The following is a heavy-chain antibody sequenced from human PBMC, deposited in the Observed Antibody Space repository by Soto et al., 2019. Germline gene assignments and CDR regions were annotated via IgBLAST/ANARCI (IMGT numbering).Heavy chain of an antibody. V-gene: IGHV4-34*01. D-gene: IGHD4-17*01. J-gene: IGHJ4*02. CDR1: GGSFSGYY. CDR3: ARLQPMTTVTTAFDD. CDR2: INHSGST. Sequence: PSETLSLTCAVYGGSFSGYYWSWIRQPPGKGLEWIGEINHSGSTNYNPSLKSRVTISVDTSKNQFSLKLSSVTAADTAVYYCARLQPMTTVTTAFDDWGPGPLVTVSS.